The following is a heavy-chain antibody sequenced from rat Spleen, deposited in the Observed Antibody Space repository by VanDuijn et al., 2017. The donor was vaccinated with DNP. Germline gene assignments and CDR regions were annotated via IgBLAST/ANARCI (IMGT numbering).Heavy chain of an antibody. J-gene: IGHJ2*01. V-gene: IGHV5S23*01. CDR1: GFTFSNYD. D-gene: IGHD5-1*01. CDR3: ARLGDY. Sequence: EVQLVESGGGLVQPGRSLKLSCAASGFTFSNYDMAWVRQAPTKGLEWVASISTSVGSTYYRDSVKGRFTVSRDNAKSTLYLQMDSLRSEDTATYYCARLGDYWGQGVMVTVSS. CDR2: ISTSVGST.